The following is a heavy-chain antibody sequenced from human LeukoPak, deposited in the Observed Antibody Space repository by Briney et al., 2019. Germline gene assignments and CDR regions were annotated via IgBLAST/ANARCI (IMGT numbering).Heavy chain of an antibody. CDR2: MNPNSGNT. V-gene: IGHV1-8*01. D-gene: IGHD6-13*01. CDR3: VLGYSSSWYYFDF. Sequence: ASVKVSRKAFGYTFTSYDINWVRQATGQGLEWMGWMNPNSGNTGYAQKFQGRVTMTRNTSISTAYMELSSLRSEDTAVYYCVLGYSSSWYYFDFWGQGALVTVSS. J-gene: IGHJ4*02. CDR1: GYTFTSYD.